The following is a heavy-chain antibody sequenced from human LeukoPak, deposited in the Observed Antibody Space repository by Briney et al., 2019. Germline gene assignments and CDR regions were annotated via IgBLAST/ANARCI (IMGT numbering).Heavy chain of an antibody. J-gene: IGHJ6*03. CDR3: ARDCSSTSCYYYYYYYMDV. CDR1: GFTFSSYG. Sequence: GGSLRLSCAASGFTFSSYGMHWVRQAPGKGLEWVSYISSSSSTIYYADSVKGRFTISRDNAKNSLYLQMNSLRAEDTAVYYCARDCSSTSCYYYYYYYMDVWGKGTTVTVSS. V-gene: IGHV3-48*01. CDR2: ISSSSSTI. D-gene: IGHD2-2*01.